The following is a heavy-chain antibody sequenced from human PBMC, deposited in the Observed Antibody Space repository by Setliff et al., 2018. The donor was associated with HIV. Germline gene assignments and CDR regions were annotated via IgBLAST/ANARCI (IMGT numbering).Heavy chain of an antibody. V-gene: IGHV4-4*09. Sequence: PSETLSLTCTVSGDSISNYYWSWVRQPPGKGLEWIGYIYTTGSTNYNPSLKSRVTMSVDTSKNQFSLRLTSVTAADTAVYFCARLRITMIMMINYFDYWGQGTLVTVSS. CDR3: ARLRITMIMMINYFDY. CDR1: GDSISNYY. J-gene: IGHJ4*02. D-gene: IGHD3-22*01. CDR2: IYTTGST.